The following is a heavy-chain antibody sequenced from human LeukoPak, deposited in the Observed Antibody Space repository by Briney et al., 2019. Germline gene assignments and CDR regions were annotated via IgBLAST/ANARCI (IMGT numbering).Heavy chain of an antibody. J-gene: IGHJ3*02. CDR3: AREYSSSSGRAFDI. CDR2: ISSSSSTI. V-gene: IGHV3-48*02. D-gene: IGHD6-6*01. CDR1: GFTLSTYT. Sequence: GSLRLSCAASGFTLSTYTMNWVRQAPGKGLQWVSYISSSSSTIYYADSVKGRFAIPRDNDKNSLYLQMNSLRDEDTAVYYCAREYSSSSGRAFDIWGQGTMVTVSS.